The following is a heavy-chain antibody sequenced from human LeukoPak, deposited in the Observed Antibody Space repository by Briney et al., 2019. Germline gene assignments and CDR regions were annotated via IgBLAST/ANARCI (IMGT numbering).Heavy chain of an antibody. CDR3: ARGGWLNDASGALFGMDV. CDR2: MNPNSGNT. CDR1: GYTFSSYD. V-gene: IGHV1-8*02. Sequence: ASVKVSCKASGYTFSSYDINWVRQATGQGLEWMGRMNPNSGNTNYAQKFQGRVTTTRSTSTSTAYLELSSLRSDDTAVYYCARGGWLNDASGALFGMDVWGQGTTVTVSS. J-gene: IGHJ6*02. D-gene: IGHD3-10*01.